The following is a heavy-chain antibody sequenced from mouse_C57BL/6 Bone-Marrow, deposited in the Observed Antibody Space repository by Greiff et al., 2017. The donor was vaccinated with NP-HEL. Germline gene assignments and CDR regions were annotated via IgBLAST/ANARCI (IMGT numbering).Heavy chain of an antibody. Sequence: DVHLVESGAELVRPGASVKLSCTASGFNIKDDYMHWVKQRPEQGLEWIGWIDPENGDTEYASKFQGKATITADTSSNTAYLQLSSLTSEDTAVYYCTSEGDYWGQGTTLTVSS. V-gene: IGHV14-4*01. CDR3: TSEGDY. CDR2: IDPENGDT. J-gene: IGHJ2*01. CDR1: GFNIKDDY.